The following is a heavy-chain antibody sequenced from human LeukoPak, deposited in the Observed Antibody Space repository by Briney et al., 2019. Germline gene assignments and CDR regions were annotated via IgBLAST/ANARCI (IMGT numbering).Heavy chain of an antibody. CDR2: ISSSGSTI. CDR1: GFTFDSYG. CDR3: ARGKDGYNSAGFFDY. J-gene: IGHJ4*02. D-gene: IGHD5-24*01. V-gene: IGHV3-48*04. Sequence: GGSLRLSCAASGFTFDSYGMNWVRQAPGKGLEWVSYISSSGSTIYYADSVKGRFTISRDNAKNSLYLQMNSLRAEDTAVYYCARGKDGYNSAGFFDYWGQGTLVTVSS.